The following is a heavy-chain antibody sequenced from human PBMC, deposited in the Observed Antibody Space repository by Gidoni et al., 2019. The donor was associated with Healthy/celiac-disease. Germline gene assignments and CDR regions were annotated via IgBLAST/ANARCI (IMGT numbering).Heavy chain of an antibody. Sequence: QVQLVQSGAEVKTPGSSAKVSCTASGYTFTSYGISWMRQAPGQGLEWMGWISAYNGNTSYAQKLQGRVTMTTDTSTGTAYMELRSLRSDDTAVYYCARDPGQLDPNWFDPWGQGTLVTVSS. CDR1: GYTFTSYG. CDR2: ISAYNGNT. D-gene: IGHD1-1*01. V-gene: IGHV1-18*01. J-gene: IGHJ5*02. CDR3: ARDPGQLDPNWFDP.